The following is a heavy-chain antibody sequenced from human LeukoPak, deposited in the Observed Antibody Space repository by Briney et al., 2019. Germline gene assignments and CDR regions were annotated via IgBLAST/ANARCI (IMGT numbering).Heavy chain of an antibody. CDR1: GGSISSGSYY. CDR2: IYTSGST. D-gene: IGHD3-10*01. Sequence: SETLSLTCTVSGGSISSGSYYWSWIRQPAGEGLEWIGRIYTSGSTNYNPSLKSRVTISVDTSKNQFSLKLSSVTAADTAVYFCASVRFGEGGYWGQGTLVTVSS. J-gene: IGHJ4*02. V-gene: IGHV4-61*02. CDR3: ASVRFGEGGY.